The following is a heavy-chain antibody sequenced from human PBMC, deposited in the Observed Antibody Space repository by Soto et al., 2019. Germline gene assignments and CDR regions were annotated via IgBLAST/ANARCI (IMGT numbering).Heavy chain of an antibody. CDR1: GGTFSSYA. J-gene: IGHJ4*02. CDR3: ARHTIEMATTYFDY. Sequence: QVQLVQSGAEVKKPGSSVKVSCKASGGTFSSYAISWVRQAPGQGLEWMGGIIPIFGTATYAQKFQGRVTITADESTSTAYMELSSLRSEDTAVYYCARHTIEMATTYFDYWGQGTLVTVSS. CDR2: IIPIFGTA. D-gene: IGHD5-12*01. V-gene: IGHV1-69*12.